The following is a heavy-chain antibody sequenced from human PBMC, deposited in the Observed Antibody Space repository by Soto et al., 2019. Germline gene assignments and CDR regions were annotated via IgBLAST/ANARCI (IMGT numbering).Heavy chain of an antibody. Sequence: PGGPLRLSCAASGFTFSSYSMNWVRQAPGKGLEWVSYISSSSSTIYYADSVKGRFTISRDNAKNSLYLQMNSLRDEDTAVYYCARSPSVQLVDYYYYGMDVWGQGTTVTVSS. J-gene: IGHJ6*02. CDR3: ARSPSVQLVDYYYYGMDV. D-gene: IGHD6-6*01. CDR2: ISSSSSTI. CDR1: GFTFSSYS. V-gene: IGHV3-48*02.